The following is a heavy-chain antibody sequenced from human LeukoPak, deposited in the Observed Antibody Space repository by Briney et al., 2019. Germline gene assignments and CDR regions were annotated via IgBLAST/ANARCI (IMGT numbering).Heavy chain of an antibody. V-gene: IGHV1-2*02. CDR1: GYTFTVNH. J-gene: IGHJ3*02. CDR3: AREVGINAFDI. CDR2: INPDSGGA. Sequence: ASVKVSCTASGYTFTVNHMYWVRQAPGQGLEFLGWINPDSGGANYAQRFQGRVTMTSDTSISTAYMELTSLTSDDTAVYFCAREVGINAFDIWGQGTMVTVSS. D-gene: IGHD1-26*01.